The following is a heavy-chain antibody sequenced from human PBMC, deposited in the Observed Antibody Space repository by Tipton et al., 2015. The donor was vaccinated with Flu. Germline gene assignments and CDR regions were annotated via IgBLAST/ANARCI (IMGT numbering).Heavy chain of an antibody. V-gene: IGHV3-48*03. Sequence: SLRLSRVVSGFTFSDYEMTWVRQAPGKGLEWVSYINSRGTTIYYTDSVKGRFTISRDNAKNSLYLQMNYLKAEDTALYYCARDNPEDAFDVWGQGTMITVSS. J-gene: IGHJ3*01. CDR1: GFTFSDYE. CDR2: INSRGTTI. CDR3: ARDNPEDAFDV.